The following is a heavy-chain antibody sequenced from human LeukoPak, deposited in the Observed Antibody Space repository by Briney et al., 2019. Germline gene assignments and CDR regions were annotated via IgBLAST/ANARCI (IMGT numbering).Heavy chain of an antibody. CDR2: INPNSGGT. J-gene: IGHJ4*02. D-gene: IGHD3-10*01. CDR3: ARGAAVLLWFGEDPFDY. V-gene: IGHV1-2*04. CDR1: GYTFTGYY. Sequence: ASVKVSCKASGYTFTGYYMHWVRQAPGQGLEWMGWINPNSGGTNYAQKFQGWVTMTRDTSISTAYMELSRLRSDDTAVYYCARGAAVLLWFGEDPFDYWGQGTLVTVSS.